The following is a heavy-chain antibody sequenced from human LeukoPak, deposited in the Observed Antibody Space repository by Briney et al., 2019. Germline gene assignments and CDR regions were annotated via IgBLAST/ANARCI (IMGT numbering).Heavy chain of an antibody. CDR3: AGDDDYTSSSFDY. CDR1: GFTFNNCD. J-gene: IGHJ4*02. CDR2: KSYDGSKE. Sequence: PGGSLRLSCAASGFTFNNCDMHWVRQAPGKGLEWVAVKSYDGSKEYYAESVKGRFTISRDNSKNTLFLQMNSLRAEDTAVYYCAGDDDYTSSSFDYWGQGTLVTVSS. D-gene: IGHD6-6*01. V-gene: IGHV3-30*03.